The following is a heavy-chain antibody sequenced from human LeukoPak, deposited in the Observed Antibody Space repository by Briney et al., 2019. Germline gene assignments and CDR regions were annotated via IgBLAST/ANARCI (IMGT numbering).Heavy chain of an antibody. CDR2: ISYDGSNK. CDR3: AKVGQYYYDSSGFDY. V-gene: IGHV3-30*18. Sequence: PGGSLRLSCAASGFTFSSYGMHWVRQAPGKGLEWVAVISYDGSNKYYADSVKGRFTISRDNSKNTLYLQMNSLRAEDTAVYYCAKVGQYYYDSSGFDYWGQGTLVTVYS. J-gene: IGHJ4*02. D-gene: IGHD3-22*01. CDR1: GFTFSSYG.